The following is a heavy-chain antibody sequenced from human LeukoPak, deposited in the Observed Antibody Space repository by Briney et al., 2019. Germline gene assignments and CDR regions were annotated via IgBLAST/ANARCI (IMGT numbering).Heavy chain of an antibody. CDR1: GYSFTNYW. J-gene: IGHJ4*02. D-gene: IGHD6-6*01. Sequence: GESLQISCKGSGYSFTNYWIGWVRPMPGKGLEWMGIIYDTRYSPSFQGQVTISADKSISTAYLQWSSLKASDSAMYYCARSAFSSSSPPFDYWGQGTLVTVSS. CDR3: ARSAFSSSSPPFDY. V-gene: IGHV5-51*01. CDR2: IYDT.